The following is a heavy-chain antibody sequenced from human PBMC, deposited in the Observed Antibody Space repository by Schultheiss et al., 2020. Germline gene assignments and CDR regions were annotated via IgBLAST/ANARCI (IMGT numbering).Heavy chain of an antibody. D-gene: IGHD3-16*01. CDR3: ARARGLIYYYYYMDV. Sequence: GGSLRLSCAASGFTFSSYSMNWVRQAPGKGLEWVSSISSSSSYIYYADSVKGRFTISRDNAKNSLYLQMNSLRAEDTAVYYCARARGLIYYYYYMDVWGKGTTVTVSS. CDR1: GFTFSSYS. J-gene: IGHJ6*03. V-gene: IGHV3-21*01. CDR2: ISSSSSYI.